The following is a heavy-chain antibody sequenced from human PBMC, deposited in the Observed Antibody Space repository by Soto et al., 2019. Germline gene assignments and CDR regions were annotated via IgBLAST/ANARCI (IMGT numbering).Heavy chain of an antibody. Sequence: SVKVSCKASGGTFSIYAISCVVQSPLRWREWMGGIIPIFGTANYAQKFQGRVTMTTDTSTSTAYMELRSLRSDDTAVYYCARVGGIAAAGTPYNWFDPWGQGTLVTVSS. V-gene: IGHV1-69*05. CDR1: GGTFSIYA. J-gene: IGHJ5*02. D-gene: IGHD6-13*01. CDR2: IIPIFGTA. CDR3: ARVGGIAAAGTPYNWFDP.